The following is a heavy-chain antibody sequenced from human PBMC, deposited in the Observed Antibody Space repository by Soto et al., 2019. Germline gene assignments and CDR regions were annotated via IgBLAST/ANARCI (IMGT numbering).Heavy chain of an antibody. D-gene: IGHD3-10*01. V-gene: IGHV3-11*01. CDR3: ARPHGSGSYYLYNWFDP. J-gene: IGHJ5*02. CDR2: ISGSSRTV. CDR1: GFTFSDYY. Sequence: QVLLVESGGGLVQPGGSLRLSCAASGFTFSDYYMTWIRQAPGKGLEWVSYISGSSRTVYYADSVKGRFTISRDNAKNSLFLQMNSLRAEDTAVYYCARPHGSGSYYLYNWFDPWGQGTLVTVPS.